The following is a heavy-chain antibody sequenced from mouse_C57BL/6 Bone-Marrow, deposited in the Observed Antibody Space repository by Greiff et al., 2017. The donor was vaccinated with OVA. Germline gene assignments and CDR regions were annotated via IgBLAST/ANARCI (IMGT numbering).Heavy chain of an antibody. CDR2: IWSGGST. D-gene: IGHD1-1*01. CDR1: GFSLTSYG. CDR3: ARGYYGSSYMAMDY. J-gene: IGHJ4*01. V-gene: IGHV2-2*01. Sequence: VQLKESGPGLVQPSQSLSITCTVSGFSLTSYGVHWVRQSPGKGLEWLGVIWSGGSTDYNAAFISRLSISKDNSKSQVFFKMNSLQADDTAIYYCARGYYGSSYMAMDYWGQGTSVTVSS.